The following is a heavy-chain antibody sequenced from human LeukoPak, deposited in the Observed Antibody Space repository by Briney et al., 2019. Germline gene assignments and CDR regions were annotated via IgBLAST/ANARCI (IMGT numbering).Heavy chain of an antibody. CDR3: ARWRWAQSEFDY. V-gene: IGHV3-7*01. Sequence: GESLRLSYTTSGITFINAWMTWVRQAPGKGLECVASVKRDESETEYVDSVKGRFSISRDNAKNSLFLLMNSLRAEDTAIYYCARWRWAQSEFDYWGQGVLVTVSS. CDR2: VKRDESET. J-gene: IGHJ4*02. D-gene: IGHD5-24*01. CDR1: GITFINAW.